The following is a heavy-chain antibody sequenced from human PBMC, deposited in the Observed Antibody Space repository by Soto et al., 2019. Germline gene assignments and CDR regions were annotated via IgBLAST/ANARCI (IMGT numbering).Heavy chain of an antibody. V-gene: IGHV3-33*01. J-gene: IGHJ6*02. CDR1: GFTFSSHG. D-gene: IGHD6-6*01. CDR3: ARPEYSSSSYGMDV. Sequence: GGSLRLSCAASGFTFSSHGMHWARQGPGKGLEWVAVIWYDGSKRDYADSVRGRFTISRDNSKNSLYLQMNSLRDEDTAVYYCARPEYSSSSYGMDVWGQGTTVTVSS. CDR2: IWYDGSKR.